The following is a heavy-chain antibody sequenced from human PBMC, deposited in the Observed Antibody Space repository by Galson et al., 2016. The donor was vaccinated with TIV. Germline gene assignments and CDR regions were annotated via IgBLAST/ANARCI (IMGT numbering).Heavy chain of an antibody. CDR1: GDSVSSNSAA. Sequence: CAISGDSVSSNSAAWNWIRQSPSRGLEWLGRTYHRSEWNSDYAVSVRSRIVIKEDRSKNQFVLQLNSVTPEDTAVYFCARGRSGYNSTYYYYGMDVWGQGTTVSVSS. D-gene: IGHD5-24*01. CDR3: ARGRSGYNSTYYYYGMDV. J-gene: IGHJ6*02. V-gene: IGHV6-1*01. CDR2: TYHRSEWNS.